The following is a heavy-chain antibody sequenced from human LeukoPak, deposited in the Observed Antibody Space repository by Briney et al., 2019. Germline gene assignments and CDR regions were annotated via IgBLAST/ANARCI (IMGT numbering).Heavy chain of an antibody. CDR1: GYSISGGHY. D-gene: IGHD2-21*02. CDR2: IYNSGTT. CDR3: ARDPALTFNWFDP. Sequence: SETLSLTCGVSGYSISGGHYWAWIRQPPGKGLESIASIYNSGTTYSNPSLQSRISLSVDTSKNQFSLNLTSVTAADTAVYYCARDPALTFNWFDPWGQGILVTVSS. V-gene: IGHV4-38-2*02. J-gene: IGHJ5*02.